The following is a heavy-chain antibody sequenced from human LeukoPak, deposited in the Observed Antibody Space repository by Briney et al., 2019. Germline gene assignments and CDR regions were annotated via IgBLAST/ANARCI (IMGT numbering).Heavy chain of an antibody. Sequence: GGSLRLSCVASGFTFSSYEMNWVRQAPGKGLEWVSSISSSSSYIYYADSVKGRFTISRDNAKNSLYLQMNSLRAEDTAVYYCAREERDGYNYYWYFDLWGRGTLVTVSS. CDR3: AREERDGYNYYWYFDL. V-gene: IGHV3-21*01. J-gene: IGHJ2*01. CDR2: ISSSSSYI. D-gene: IGHD5-24*01. CDR1: GFTFSSYE.